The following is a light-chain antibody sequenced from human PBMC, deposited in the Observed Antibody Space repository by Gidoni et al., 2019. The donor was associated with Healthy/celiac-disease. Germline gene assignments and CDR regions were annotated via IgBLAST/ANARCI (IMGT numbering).Light chain of an antibody. Sequence: DIQMTQSPSSLSASVGGRVTITCRASQSISSYLNWYQQKPAKAPKLLIYAASSLQSGVPSRFSGSGSGTDFTLTISRLQPEDFATYYCQQSYSTLFTFGPGTKVDIK. J-gene: IGKJ3*01. CDR1: QSISSY. CDR2: AAS. V-gene: IGKV1-39*01. CDR3: QQSYSTLFT.